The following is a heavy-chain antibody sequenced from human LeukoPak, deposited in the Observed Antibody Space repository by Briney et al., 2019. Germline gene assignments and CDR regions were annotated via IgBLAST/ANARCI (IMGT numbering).Heavy chain of an antibody. CDR1: GGSISSYY. D-gene: IGHD3-22*01. J-gene: IGHJ6*03. Sequence: SETLSLTCTVSGGSISSYYWSWIRQPPGKGLEWIGYIYYSGSTNYNPSLKSRVTISVDTSKNQFSLKLSSVTAADTAVYYCARDASYDSSGYYYGYYYYMDLWGKGTTVTVSS. V-gene: IGHV4-59*01. CDR2: IYYSGST. CDR3: ARDASYDSSGYYYGYYYYMDL.